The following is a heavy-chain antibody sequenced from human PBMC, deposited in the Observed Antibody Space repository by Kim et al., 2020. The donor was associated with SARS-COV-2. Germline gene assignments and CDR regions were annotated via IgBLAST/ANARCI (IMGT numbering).Heavy chain of an antibody. Sequence: GGSLRLSCAASGFTFSSYSMNWVRQAPGKGLEWVSYISSSSSTIYYADSVKGRFTISRDNAKNSLYLQMNSLRAEDTAVYYCARGISYYYDSSGRTRARFDPWGQGTLVTVSS. CDR2: ISSSSSTI. CDR1: GFTFSSYS. J-gene: IGHJ5*02. V-gene: IGHV3-48*04. CDR3: ARGISYYYDSSGRTRARFDP. D-gene: IGHD3-22*01.